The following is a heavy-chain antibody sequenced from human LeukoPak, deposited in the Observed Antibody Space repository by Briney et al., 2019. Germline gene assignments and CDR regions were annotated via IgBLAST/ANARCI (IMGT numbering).Heavy chain of an antibody. CDR2: IKQDGSEK. Sequence: GGSLRLSCAASGFTFSSYWMSWVRQAPGTGLEWVANIKQDGSEKYYVDSVKGRFTISRDNAKNSLYLQMNSLRAEDTAVYYCARDRWGTRIQLWSEEYYFDYWGQGTLVTVSS. CDR1: GFTFSSYW. CDR3: ARDRWGTRIQLWSEEYYFDY. V-gene: IGHV3-7*01. J-gene: IGHJ4*02. D-gene: IGHD5-18*01.